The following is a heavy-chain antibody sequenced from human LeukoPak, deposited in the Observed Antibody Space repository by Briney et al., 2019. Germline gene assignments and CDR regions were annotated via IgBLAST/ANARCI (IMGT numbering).Heavy chain of an antibody. Sequence: SETLSLTCTVSGGSISGYYWSWIRQPAGQGLEWIGRIYSNGDTRYNPSLKSRVTMSVDTSKNQLSLKLRPVTAADTAVYYCARAAGAAGGQYFDYWGQGTLVTVSS. CDR3: ARAAGAAGGQYFDY. CDR1: GGSISGYY. D-gene: IGHD6-13*01. V-gene: IGHV4-4*07. CDR2: IYSNGDT. J-gene: IGHJ4*02.